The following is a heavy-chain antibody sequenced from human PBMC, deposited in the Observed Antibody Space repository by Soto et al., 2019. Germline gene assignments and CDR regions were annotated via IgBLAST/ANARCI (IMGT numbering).Heavy chain of an antibody. D-gene: IGHD3-3*01. V-gene: IGHV3-23*01. J-gene: IGHJ5*02. CDR3: AKNYHFDP. Sequence: GGSLRLSCASSGFTFSSYCRILVRQAPGKGLDWVSSVSTSGVTYYADSVKGRFTSSRDNSKNTLYLQLNSLRAEDTAVYYCAKNYHFDPGGRETRVTVSS. CDR1: GFTFSSYC. CDR2: VSTSGVT.